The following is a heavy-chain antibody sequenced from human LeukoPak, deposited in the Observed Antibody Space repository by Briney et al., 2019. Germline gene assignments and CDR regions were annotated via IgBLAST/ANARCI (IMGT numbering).Heavy chain of an antibody. CDR2: IIPIFGTA. J-gene: IGHJ4*02. CDR3: ATLRGYSGYDYLGFDY. Sequence: GASVKVSCKASGGTFSSYAISWVRQAPGQGLEWMGGIIPIFGTANYAQKFQGRVTFTTDESTSTAYMELSSLRSEDTAVYYCATLRGYSGYDYLGFDYWGQGTLVTVSP. D-gene: IGHD5-12*01. V-gene: IGHV1-69*05. CDR1: GGTFSSYA.